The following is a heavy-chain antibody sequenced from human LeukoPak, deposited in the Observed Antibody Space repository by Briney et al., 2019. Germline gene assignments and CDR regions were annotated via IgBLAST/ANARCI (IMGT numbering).Heavy chain of an antibody. Sequence: GGSLRLSCAASGFTFSSDWMSWVRQAPGKGLEWVANIKKDGSEKYFVDSVKGRFTIARDNAKNSMYLQMNSLRVEDTAVYYCARGNLAARGFDYWGQGTLVTVSS. CDR1: GFTFSSDW. CDR2: IKKDGSEK. V-gene: IGHV3-7*01. CDR3: ARGNLAARGFDY. D-gene: IGHD6-6*01. J-gene: IGHJ4*02.